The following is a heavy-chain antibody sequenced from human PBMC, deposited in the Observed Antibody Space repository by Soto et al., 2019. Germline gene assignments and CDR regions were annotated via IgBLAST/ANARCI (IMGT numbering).Heavy chain of an antibody. V-gene: IGHV3-23*01. CDR2: ISGSGDYK. CDR1: GFTFSIYA. CDR3: AKVLKAVAGTYDY. D-gene: IGHD6-19*01. J-gene: IGHJ4*02. Sequence: EVQLLESGGGLVQPGGSLRLSCAASGFTFSIYAMSWVRQAPGKGLEWVSAISGSGDYKYYADSVKGRFAISRDNSKITLYLQMNSLIAEYTAVYYCAKVLKAVAGTYDYWGQGTLVTVSS.